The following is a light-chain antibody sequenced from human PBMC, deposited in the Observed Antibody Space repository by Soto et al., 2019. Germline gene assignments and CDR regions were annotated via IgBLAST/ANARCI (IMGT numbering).Light chain of an antibody. V-gene: IGLV2-8*01. J-gene: IGLJ3*02. Sequence: QSALTQPPSASGSPGQSVTLSCTGSSSDVGGYNYVSWYQQHPGKAPKLMIYEITKRPSGVPGRFSGSKSGNTASLTVSGLQSEEEADYYCSSYAGSNIWVFGGGTKLTVL. CDR2: EIT. CDR3: SSYAGSNIWV. CDR1: SSDVGGYNY.